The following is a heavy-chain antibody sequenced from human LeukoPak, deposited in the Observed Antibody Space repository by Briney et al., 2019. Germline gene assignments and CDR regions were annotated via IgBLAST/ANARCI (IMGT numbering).Heavy chain of an antibody. D-gene: IGHD3-10*01. Sequence: SETLSLTCTVSGGSISPYFWSWIRQPPGKGLEWIGYISYTGNTNYNPSLKRRVTISVDTAKNQFSLRLTSVTAADTAVYYCARDDYRGVTNFDPWGQGTLVTVSS. J-gene: IGHJ5*02. CDR2: ISYTGNT. CDR3: ARDDYRGVTNFDP. V-gene: IGHV4-59*13. CDR1: GGSISPYF.